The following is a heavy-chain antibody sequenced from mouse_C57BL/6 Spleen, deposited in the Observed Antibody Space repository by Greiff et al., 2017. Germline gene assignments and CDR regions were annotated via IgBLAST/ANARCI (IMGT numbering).Heavy chain of an antibody. CDR3: ARREGTTVFDY. CDR1: GYTFTSYW. J-gene: IGHJ2*01. D-gene: IGHD1-1*01. V-gene: IGHV1-59*01. Sequence: QVHVKQPGAELVRPGTSVKLSCKASGYTFTSYWMHWVKQRPGQGLEWIGVIDPSDSYTNYNQKFKGKATLTVDTSSSPAYMQLSSLTSEDSAVYYCARREGTTVFDYWGQGTTLTVSS. CDR2: IDPSDSYT.